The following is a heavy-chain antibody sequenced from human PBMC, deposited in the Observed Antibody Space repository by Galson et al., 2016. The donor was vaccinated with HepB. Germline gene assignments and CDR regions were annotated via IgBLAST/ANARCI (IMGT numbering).Heavy chain of an antibody. V-gene: IGHV3-23*01. CDR1: GFSFSSYA. D-gene: IGHD6-19*01. J-gene: IGHJ4*02. CDR3: ARLSWQWLVPIFDY. Sequence: SLRLSCAVSGFSFSSYAMNWVRQAPGKGLEWVSVISGTSASIFYGDSVKGRSTISRDNSKNTLYLQMNRLRAEDTAVYYCARLSWQWLVPIFDYWGQGTLVTVSS. CDR2: ISGTSASI.